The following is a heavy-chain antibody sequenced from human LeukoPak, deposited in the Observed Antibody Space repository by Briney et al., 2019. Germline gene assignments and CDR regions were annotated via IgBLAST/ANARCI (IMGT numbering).Heavy chain of an antibody. D-gene: IGHD4-23*01. J-gene: IGHJ3*02. CDR3: VTNSLHHAYDI. Sequence: GESLKTSCKGSGYSFTSQWIAWVRQMSGKGLEWMGFFYLGGSDIRYRPSFQGQVTFSADKSINTAYLEWSSLKASDTAMYYCVTNSLHHAYDIWGQGTTVTVSS. CDR2: FYLGGSDI. V-gene: IGHV5-51*01. CDR1: GYSFTSQW.